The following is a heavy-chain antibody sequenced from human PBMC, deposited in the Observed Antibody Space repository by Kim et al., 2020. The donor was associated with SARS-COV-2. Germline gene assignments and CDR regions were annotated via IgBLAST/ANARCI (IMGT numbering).Heavy chain of an antibody. CDR3: ARGGTGTTVVFDY. V-gene: IGHV4-59*09. Sequence: SNPSLKSRVTISVDTSKNQFSLKLSSVTAADTAVYYCARGGTGTTVVFDYWGQGTLVTVSS. D-gene: IGHD1-7*01. J-gene: IGHJ4*02.